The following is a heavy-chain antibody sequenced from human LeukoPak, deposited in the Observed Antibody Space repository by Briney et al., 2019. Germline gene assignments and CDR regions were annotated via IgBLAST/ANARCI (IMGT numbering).Heavy chain of an antibody. D-gene: IGHD1-26*01. CDR3: ARVGGSHDPFDY. Sequence: GGSLRLSCAASGFTFSSYAMSWVRQAPGKGLEWVSSISSSSYIYYADSVKGRFTISRDNAKNSLYLQMNSLRAEDTAVYYCARVGGSHDPFDYWGQGTLVTVSS. V-gene: IGHV3-21*01. CDR1: GFTFSSYA. J-gene: IGHJ4*02. CDR2: ISSSSYI.